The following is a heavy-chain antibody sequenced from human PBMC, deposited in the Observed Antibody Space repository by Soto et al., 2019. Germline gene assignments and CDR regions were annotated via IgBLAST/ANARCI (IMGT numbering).Heavy chain of an antibody. V-gene: IGHV4-59*01. CDR2: IYYSGST. J-gene: IGHJ4*02. Sequence: SETLSLTCTVSGGSISSYYWSWIRQPPGKGLEWIGYIYYSGSTNYNPSLKSRVTISVDTSKNQFSLKLSSVTAADTAVYYCARASLFGVVTPPDYWGQGTLVTVSS. D-gene: IGHD3-3*01. CDR1: GGSISSYY. CDR3: ARASLFGVVTPPDY.